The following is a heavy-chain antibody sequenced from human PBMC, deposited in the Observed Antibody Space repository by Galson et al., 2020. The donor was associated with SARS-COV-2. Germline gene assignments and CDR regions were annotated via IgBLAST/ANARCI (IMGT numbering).Heavy chain of an antibody. CDR2: IYYSGTT. D-gene: IGHD3-10*01. J-gene: IGHJ2*01. CDR1: GGSISSYS. Sequence: SETLSLTCTVSGGSISSYSWSWIRQPPGKGLEWIGYIYYSGTTNYNPSLKSRVTISVDTSKNQFSLKLSSVTAADTAVYYCARDVKDASGSFYVYFDLWCRGILVTVSS. V-gene: IGHV4-59*01. CDR3: ARDVKDASGSFYVYFDL.